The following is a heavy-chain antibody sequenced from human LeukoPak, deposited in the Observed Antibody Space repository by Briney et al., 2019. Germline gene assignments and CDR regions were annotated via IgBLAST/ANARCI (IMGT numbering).Heavy chain of an antibody. J-gene: IGHJ4*02. CDR3: ARVATTTNPPQRPFDY. V-gene: IGHV4-38-2*01. D-gene: IGHD5-12*01. CDR2: IYHSGST. Sequence: SETLSLTCAVSGYSISSGYHWGWIRQPPGKGLEWIGNIYHSGSTYYSPSLKSRVTISVDTSKNQFSLRLSSVTAADTAVYYCARVATTTNPPQRPFDYWGQGILVTVSS. CDR1: GYSISSGYH.